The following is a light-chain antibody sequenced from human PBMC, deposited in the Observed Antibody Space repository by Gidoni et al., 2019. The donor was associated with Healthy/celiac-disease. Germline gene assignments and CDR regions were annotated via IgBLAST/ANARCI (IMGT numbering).Light chain of an antibody. J-gene: IGLJ2*01. Sequence: QSVLTQPPSASATPGQSVTISCSGSSSNIGSNPVNWYQQLPGTAPRLLIYSNNQRPAGFPDRFSGSKSGTSASLAISGLQSEDEADYYCAAWDDSLNGPVFGGGTKLTVL. V-gene: IGLV1-44*01. CDR1: SSNIGSNP. CDR2: SNN. CDR3: AAWDDSLNGPV.